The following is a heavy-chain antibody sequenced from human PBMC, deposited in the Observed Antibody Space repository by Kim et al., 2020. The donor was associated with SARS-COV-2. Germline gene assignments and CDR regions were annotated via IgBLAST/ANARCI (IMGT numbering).Heavy chain of an antibody. CDR1: GYTLTELS. V-gene: IGHV1-24*01. Sequence: ASVKVSCKVSGYTLTELSMHWVRQAPGKGLELMGGFDPEDGETIYAQKFQGRVTMTEDTSTDTAYMELSSLRSEDTAVYYCATGNYYDSSGYYFDYWGQGTLVTVSS. J-gene: IGHJ4*02. D-gene: IGHD3-22*01. CDR2: FDPEDGET. CDR3: ATGNYYDSSGYYFDY.